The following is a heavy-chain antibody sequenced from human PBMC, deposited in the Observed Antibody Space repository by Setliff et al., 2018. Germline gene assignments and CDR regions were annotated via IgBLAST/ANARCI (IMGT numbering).Heavy chain of an antibody. V-gene: IGHV5-51*01. Sequence: GESLKISCKASGYIFTNYWIGWVRQMPGKGLEWMGVIYPGDSDTRYSPSFQGQVTISADKSINTAYLQWSSLKASYTAIYYCTRHEDRNKCTSSSCYRENDAFDVWGQGAMVTVSS. CDR3: TRHEDRNKCTSSSCYRENDAFDV. D-gene: IGHD2-2*01. CDR1: GYIFTNYW. J-gene: IGHJ3*01. CDR2: IYPGDSDT.